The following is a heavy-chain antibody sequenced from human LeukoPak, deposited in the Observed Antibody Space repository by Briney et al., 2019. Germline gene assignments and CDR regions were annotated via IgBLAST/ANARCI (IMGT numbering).Heavy chain of an antibody. CDR1: GFTFSSYS. V-gene: IGHV3-21*01. D-gene: IGHD3-10*01. CDR2: ISSSSSYI. J-gene: IGHJ6*02. CDR3: ARDRDVTYYYYGMDV. Sequence: GGSLRLSCAASGFTFSSYSTNWVRQAPGKGLEWVSSISSSSSYIYYADSVKGRFTISRDNAKNSLYLQMNSLRAEDTAVYYCARDRDVTYYYYGMDVWGQGTTVTVSS.